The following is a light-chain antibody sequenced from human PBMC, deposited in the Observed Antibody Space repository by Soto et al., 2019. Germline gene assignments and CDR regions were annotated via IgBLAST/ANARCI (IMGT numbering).Light chain of an antibody. CDR2: GNS. V-gene: IGLV1-40*01. CDR3: QSYDSSLSSV. CDR1: SSNIGAGYD. Sequence: QPVVTQPPSVSGAPGQRVTISCTGSSSNIGAGYDVHWYQQLPGTAPKLLIYGNSNRPSGVPDRFSGSKSGTSASLAITGLQAEDEADYYCQSYDSSLSSVFGGGTQLTVL. J-gene: IGLJ7*01.